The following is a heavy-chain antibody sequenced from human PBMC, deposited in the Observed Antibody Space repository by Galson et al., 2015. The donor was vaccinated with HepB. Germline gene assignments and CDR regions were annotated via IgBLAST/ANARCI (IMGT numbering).Heavy chain of an antibody. CDR1: GYSFSNYG. CDR3: ARDSRLELRLNNDFSYGMDV. J-gene: IGHJ6*02. CDR2: FSGYDGST. V-gene: IGHV1-18*01. Sequence: SVKVSCKASGYSFSNYGLSWIRQAPGPGLEWMGWFSGYDGSTNYAQKFQGRVTMTADASTGTAYLELRNLRSDDTAVYYCARDSRLELRLNNDFSYGMDVWGQGSEVTFSS. D-gene: IGHD1-1*01.